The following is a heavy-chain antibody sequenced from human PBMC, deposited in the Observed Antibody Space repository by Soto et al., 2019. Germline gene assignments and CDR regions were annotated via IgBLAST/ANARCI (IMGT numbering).Heavy chain of an antibody. CDR3: SREGYCISTSCYSAAFDI. CDR1: GFTFSSYG. Sequence: GGSLRLSCAASGFTFSSYGMHWVRQAPGKGLEWVAVIWYDGSNKYYADSVKGRFIISRDNSKNTLYLQMNSLRAEDTAVYYCSREGYCISTSCYSAAFDIWGQGTMVTVSS. V-gene: IGHV3-33*01. D-gene: IGHD2-2*01. J-gene: IGHJ3*02. CDR2: IWYDGSNK.